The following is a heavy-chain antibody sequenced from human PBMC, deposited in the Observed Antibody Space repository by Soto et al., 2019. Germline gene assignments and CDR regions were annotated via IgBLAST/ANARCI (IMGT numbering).Heavy chain of an antibody. J-gene: IGHJ6*02. D-gene: IGHD2-2*01. V-gene: IGHV4-61*02. CDR2: IYTSGST. CDR3: ARGNCSSPNCYSFSGYYGMDV. Sequence: SETLSLTCTVSGGSVTNSSYYWSWIRQPAGKGLEWIGRIYTSGSTNYNPSLKSRVTMSLDTSKNQFSLKLTSVTAADTALYYCARGNCSSPNCYSFSGYYGMDVWGQGTTVTVSS. CDR1: GGSVTNSSYY.